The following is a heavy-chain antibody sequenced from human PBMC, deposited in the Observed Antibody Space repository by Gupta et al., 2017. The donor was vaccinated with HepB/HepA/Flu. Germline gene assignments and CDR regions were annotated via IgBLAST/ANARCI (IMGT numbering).Heavy chain of an antibody. D-gene: IGHD6-19*01. CDR1: GFTVSSNY. CDR3: ARVVAGRHFDY. CDR2: IYSGGST. J-gene: IGHJ4*02. V-gene: IGHV3-53*04. Sequence: EVQLVESGGGLVQPGGSLSLSCAASGFTVSSNYMSWVRQAPGKGLEWVSVIYSGGSTYYADSVKGRFTISRHNSKNTLYLQMNSLRAEDTAVYYCARVVAGRHFDYWGQGTLVTVSS.